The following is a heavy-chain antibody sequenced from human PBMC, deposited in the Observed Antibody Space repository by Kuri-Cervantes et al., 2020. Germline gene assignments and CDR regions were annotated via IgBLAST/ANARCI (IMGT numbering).Heavy chain of an antibody. V-gene: IGHV3-30*18. Sequence: GESLKISCAASGFTFSSYGMHWVRQAPGKGLEWVAVISYDGNNKYYADSVKGRFTISRDNSKNTLYLQMNSLRAEDTAVYYCAKADEDIVVVVAATRTDYYYYGMDVWGQGTTVTVSS. CDR3: AKADEDIVVVVAATRTDYYYYGMDV. CDR2: ISYDGNNK. CDR1: GFTFSSYG. J-gene: IGHJ6*02. D-gene: IGHD2-15*01.